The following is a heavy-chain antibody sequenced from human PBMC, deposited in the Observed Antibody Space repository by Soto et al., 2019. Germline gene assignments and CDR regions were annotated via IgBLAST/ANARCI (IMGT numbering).Heavy chain of an antibody. V-gene: IGHV1-69*04. CDR2: IIPILGIA. CDR1: GGTFSSYT. J-gene: IGHJ3*02. D-gene: IGHD1-1*01. CDR3: ARDHRAGTTPSRAFDI. Sequence: GASVKVSCKASGGTFSSYTISWVRQAPGQGLEWMGRIIPILGIANYAQKFQGRVTITADKSTSTAYMELSSLRSEDTAVYYCARDHRAGTTPSRAFDIWGQGTMVTVSS.